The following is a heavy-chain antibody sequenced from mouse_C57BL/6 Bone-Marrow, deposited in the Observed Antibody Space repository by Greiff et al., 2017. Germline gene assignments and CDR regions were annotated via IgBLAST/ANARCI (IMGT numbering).Heavy chain of an antibody. CDR3: AREEDYDVSCIYWYLDV. J-gene: IGHJ1*03. CDR2: IDPSDSYT. CDR1: GYTFTSYW. Sequence: QVQLQQSGAELVKPGASVKLSCKASGYTFTSYWMQWVKQRPGQGLEWIGEIDPSDSYTNYNQKFKGKATLTVDTSSSTAYMQLSSLTSEDSAVYYYAREEDYDVSCIYWYLDVWGTGTTVTVAA. V-gene: IGHV1-50*01. D-gene: IGHD2-4*01.